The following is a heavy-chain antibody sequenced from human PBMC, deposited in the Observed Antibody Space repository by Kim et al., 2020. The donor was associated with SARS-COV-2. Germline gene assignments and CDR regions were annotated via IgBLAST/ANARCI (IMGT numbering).Heavy chain of an antibody. CDR3: ARGRAFGQQGTNRRKLDFDY. V-gene: IGHV4-34*01. Sequence: SETLSLTCAVYGGSFSGYYWSWIRQPPGKGLEWIGEINHSGSTNYNPSLKSRVTISVDTSKNQFSLKLSSVTAADTAVYYCARGRAFGQQGTNRRKLDFDYWGQGTLVTVSS. J-gene: IGHJ4*02. CDR1: GGSFSGYY. D-gene: IGHD2-8*01. CDR2: INHSGST.